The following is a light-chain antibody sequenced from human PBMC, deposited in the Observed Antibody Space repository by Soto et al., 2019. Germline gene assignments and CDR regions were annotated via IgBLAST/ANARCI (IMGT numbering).Light chain of an antibody. CDR1: SSDVGGYNF. Sequence: QSALTQPRSVSGSPGQSVTISCTGTSSDVGGYNFVSWYQHHPGKAPKLMIYNVIQRPSGVPDRFSASKSGNTASLTISGLQAEDDADYYCCSYAASYTYVFGTGTKLTVL. J-gene: IGLJ1*01. V-gene: IGLV2-11*01. CDR2: NVI. CDR3: CSYAASYTYV.